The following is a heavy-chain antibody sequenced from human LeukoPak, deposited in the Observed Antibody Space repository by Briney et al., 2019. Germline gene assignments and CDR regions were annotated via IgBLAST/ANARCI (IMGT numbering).Heavy chain of an antibody. V-gene: IGHV3-23*01. CDR3: AVRTRGSYFDY. CDR2: ISSSGDRT. D-gene: IGHD1-26*01. Sequence: GGSLRLSCAGSGFTFSTYAMSWVRQAPGKGLEWVSGISSSGDRTFYRDSVRGRSTISRDNSKTTLYLQLNSLRAEDTAAYHCAVRTRGSYFDYWGQGALVTVSS. J-gene: IGHJ4*02. CDR1: GFTFSTYA.